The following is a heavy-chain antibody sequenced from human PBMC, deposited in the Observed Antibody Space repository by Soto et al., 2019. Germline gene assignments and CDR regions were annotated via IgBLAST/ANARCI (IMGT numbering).Heavy chain of an antibody. Sequence: GGSLRLSCGASGCTFSSYSMNWVRQAPGKGLEWVSYISSSSSTIYYADSVKGRFTISRDNAKNSLYLQMNSLRAEDTAVYYCATDEVGPLSWFGAFDIWGQGTMVTVSS. V-gene: IGHV3-48*01. D-gene: IGHD3-10*01. CDR1: GCTFSSYS. CDR3: ATDEVGPLSWFGAFDI. J-gene: IGHJ3*02. CDR2: ISSSSSTI.